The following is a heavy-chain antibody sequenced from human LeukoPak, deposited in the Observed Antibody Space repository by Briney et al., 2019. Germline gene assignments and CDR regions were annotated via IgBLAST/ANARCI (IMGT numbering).Heavy chain of an antibody. D-gene: IGHD6-13*01. Sequence: GGSLRLSCAASGFTFSRYAMSWVRQAPGKGLEWVSAISGSGGSTYYADSVKGRFTISRDNSKNTLYLQMNSLRAEDTAVYYCAGDGIMYSSSWDAAFDIWGQGTMVTVSS. CDR2: ISGSGGST. V-gene: IGHV3-23*01. CDR1: GFTFSRYA. CDR3: AGDGIMYSSSWDAAFDI. J-gene: IGHJ3*02.